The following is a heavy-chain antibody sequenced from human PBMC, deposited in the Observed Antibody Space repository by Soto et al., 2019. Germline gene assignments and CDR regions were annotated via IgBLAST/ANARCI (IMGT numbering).Heavy chain of an antibody. CDR3: ATGGSSGFDY. CDR1: GFTFSSYT. Sequence: EVQLVESGGGLVQPGGPLRLSCAASGFTFSSYTMNWVRQAPGKGLEWVSYISSASSTIYYADSIKGRFTISRDNVKNSLYLQMNSLRAEDTAVYYCATGGSSGFDYWGQGTLVTVSS. V-gene: IGHV3-48*01. J-gene: IGHJ4*02. CDR2: ISSASSTI. D-gene: IGHD6-6*01.